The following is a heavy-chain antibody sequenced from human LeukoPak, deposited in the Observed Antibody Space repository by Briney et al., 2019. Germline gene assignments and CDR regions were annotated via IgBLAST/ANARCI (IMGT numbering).Heavy chain of an antibody. D-gene: IGHD5-18*01. J-gene: IGHJ4*02. CDR3: ARGGFSYGYGLGDY. Sequence: PGGSLRLSCAASGFTFSSYAMSWVRQAPGKGLEWVSAISGSGGSTYYADSVKGRFTISRDNAKSTLYLQMNSLRAEDTAVYYCARGGFSYGYGLGDYWGQGTLVTVSS. V-gene: IGHV3-23*01. CDR2: ISGSGGST. CDR1: GFTFSSYA.